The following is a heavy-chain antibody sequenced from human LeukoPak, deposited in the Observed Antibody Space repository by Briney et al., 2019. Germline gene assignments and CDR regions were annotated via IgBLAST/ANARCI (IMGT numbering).Heavy chain of an antibody. V-gene: IGHV4-34*01. CDR1: GGSFSGYY. CDR3: AREGLQLWPDY. J-gene: IGHJ4*02. Sequence: SETLSLTCAVYGGSFSGYYWSWIRRPPGKGLEWIGEINHSGSTNYNPSLKSRVTISVDTSKNQFSLKLSSVTAADTAVYYCAREGLQLWPDYWGQGTLVTVSS. D-gene: IGHD5-18*01. CDR2: INHSGST.